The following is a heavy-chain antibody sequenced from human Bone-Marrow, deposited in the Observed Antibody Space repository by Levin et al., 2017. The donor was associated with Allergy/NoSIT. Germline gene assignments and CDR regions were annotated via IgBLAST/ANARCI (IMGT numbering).Heavy chain of an antibody. CDR2: VYSDGTIT. CDR1: GFTFSNYY. V-gene: IGHV3-74*01. J-gene: IGHJ4*02. Sequence: GGSLKISCAASGFTFSNYYMHWVRQAPGKGLEWVSRVYSDGTITDYADSVKGRFTISRDNARNTLYLQMNSLRAEDTAVYYCARGGCSSTSCLDNWGQGILVTVSS. D-gene: IGHD2-2*01. CDR3: ARGGCSSTSCLDN.